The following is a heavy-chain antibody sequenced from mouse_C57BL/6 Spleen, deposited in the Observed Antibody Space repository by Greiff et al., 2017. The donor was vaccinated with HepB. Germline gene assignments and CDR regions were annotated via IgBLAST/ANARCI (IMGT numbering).Heavy chain of an antibody. CDR3: ARFGAMDY. V-gene: IGHV5-9*01. CDR2: ISGGGGNT. J-gene: IGHJ4*01. Sequence: EVQLVESGGGLVKPGGSLKLSCAASGFTFSSYTMSWVRQTPEKRLEWVATISGGGGNTYYPDSVKGRFTISRDNAKNTLYLQMSSLRSEDTALYYCARFGAMDYWGQGTSVTVSS. CDR1: GFTFSSYT.